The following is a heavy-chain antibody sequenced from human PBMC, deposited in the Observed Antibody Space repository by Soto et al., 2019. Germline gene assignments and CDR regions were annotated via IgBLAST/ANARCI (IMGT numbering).Heavy chain of an antibody. D-gene: IGHD1-26*01. CDR2: ISSSGSTI. CDR3: ARDLAVGATDLFDY. CDR1: GFTFSSYE. J-gene: IGHJ4*02. V-gene: IGHV3-48*03. Sequence: GSLRLSCAAPGFTFSSYEMNWVRQAPGKGLEWVSYISSSGSTIYYADSVKGRFTISRDNAKNSLYLQMNSLRAEDTAVYYCARDLAVGATDLFDYWGQGTLVTVSS.